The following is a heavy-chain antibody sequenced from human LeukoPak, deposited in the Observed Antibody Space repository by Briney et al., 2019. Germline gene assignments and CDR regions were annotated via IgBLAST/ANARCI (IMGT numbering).Heavy chain of an antibody. CDR3: ARALPGYSYGFDY. CDR2: INPNSGGT. CDR1: GYTFTSYY. Sequence: ASVKVSCKASGYTFTSYYMHWVRQAPGQGREWMGWINPNSGGTNYAQKFQGRVTMTRDTSISTAYMELSRLRSDDTAVYYCARALPGYSYGFDYWGQGTLVTVSS. J-gene: IGHJ4*02. D-gene: IGHD5-18*01. V-gene: IGHV1-2*02.